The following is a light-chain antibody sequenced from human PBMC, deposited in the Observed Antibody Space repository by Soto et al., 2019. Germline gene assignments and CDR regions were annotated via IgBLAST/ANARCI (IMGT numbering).Light chain of an antibody. V-gene: IGLV2-23*01. CDR3: CSYGGGTSVV. J-gene: IGLJ2*01. Sequence: QSALTQPASVSGSPGQSITISCTGTSSDVGSYNLVSWYQQHPGKAPKLMIYEDIERPSGVSNRFSGSKSGNTASLTISGLKTEDEADYYCCSYGGGTSVVFGGGTKLTVL. CDR1: SSDVGSYNL. CDR2: EDI.